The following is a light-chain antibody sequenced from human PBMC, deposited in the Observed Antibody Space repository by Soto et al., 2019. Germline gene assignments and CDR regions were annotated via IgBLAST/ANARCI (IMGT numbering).Light chain of an antibody. CDR1: QSVSSY. CDR3: QQRSNWPPT. J-gene: IGKJ1*01. Sequence: EIVLTQSPATLSLSPGERATLSCRASQSVSSYLAWYQQKPGQAPRLLIYDASNRATGIPARFSGSGSGTDFTLTISSLEHEDSAVYYCQQRSNWPPTFGQGTKVDIK. CDR2: DAS. V-gene: IGKV3-11*01.